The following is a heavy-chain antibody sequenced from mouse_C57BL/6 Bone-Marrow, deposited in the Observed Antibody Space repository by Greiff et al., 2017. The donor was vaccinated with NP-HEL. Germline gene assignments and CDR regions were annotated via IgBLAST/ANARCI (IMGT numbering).Heavy chain of an antibody. J-gene: IGHJ1*03. V-gene: IGHV6-6*01. D-gene: IGHD1-1*01. Sequence: EVKVVESGGGLVQPGGSLKLSCAASGFTFSDAWMDWVRQSPEKGLEWVAEIRNKANNHATYYAESVKGRFTISRDDSKSRVYLQMNSLRAEDTGIYYCTCTTVVATNCDVWGTGTTVTVSS. CDR3: TCTTVVATNCDV. CDR1: GFTFSDAW. CDR2: IRNKANNHAT.